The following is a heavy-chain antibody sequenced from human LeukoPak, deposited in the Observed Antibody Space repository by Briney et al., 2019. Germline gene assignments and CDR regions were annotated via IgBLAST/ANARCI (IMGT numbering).Heavy chain of an antibody. CDR2: ISSSSSYI. V-gene: IGHV3-21*01. J-gene: IGHJ4*02. CDR3: ARGAVEMATICDY. Sequence: GGSLRLSCAASGFTFSSYSMNWVRQAPGKGLEWVSYISSSSSYIYYADSVKGRFTITRYNAKNSLYLQMNSLRAEDTAVYYCARGAVEMATICDYWGQGTLVTVSS. CDR1: GFTFSSYS. D-gene: IGHD5-24*01.